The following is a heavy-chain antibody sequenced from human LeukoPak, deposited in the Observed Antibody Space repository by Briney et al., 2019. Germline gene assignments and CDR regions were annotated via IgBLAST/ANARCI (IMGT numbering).Heavy chain of an antibody. CDR3: AKGDMVRGVIITPDYYYGMDV. CDR1: GFTFSSYA. V-gene: IGHV3-23*01. CDR2: ISGSDGST. D-gene: IGHD3-10*01. J-gene: IGHJ6*02. Sequence: PGGSLRLSCAASGFTFSSYAMSWVRQAPGKGLEWVSAISGSDGSTYYADSVKGRFTISRDNSKNTLYLQMNSLRAEDTAVYYCAKGDMVRGVIITPDYYYGMDVWGQGTTVTVSS.